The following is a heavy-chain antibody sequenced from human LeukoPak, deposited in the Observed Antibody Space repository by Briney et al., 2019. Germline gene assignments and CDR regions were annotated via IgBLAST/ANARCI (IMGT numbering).Heavy chain of an antibody. CDR2: ITSSGSYI. CDR1: GFIFSNFG. D-gene: IGHD3-22*01. J-gene: IGHJ4*02. CDR3: ARGVGNYRYYFDY. Sequence: GGSLRLSCAASGFIFSNFGMNWVRQAPRKGLEWVSSITSSGSYIYYRDSVKGRFTISRDNAKNSLYLQMNSLRAEDTAVYYCARGVGNYRYYFDYWGQGTLVTVSS. V-gene: IGHV3-21*01.